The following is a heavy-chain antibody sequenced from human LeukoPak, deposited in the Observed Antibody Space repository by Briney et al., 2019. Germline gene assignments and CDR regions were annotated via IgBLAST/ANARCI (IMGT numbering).Heavy chain of an antibody. CDR1: GFIFSSYS. CDR3: ARDYGYYYDSSGRNGNYGMDV. Sequence: GESLRLSCTASGFIFSSYSMNWVRQAPGKGLEWLAYITRNSGTVYYAGSVKGRVTISRDNAKNSLYLQMNSLRDEDSAVYYCARDYGYYYDSSGRNGNYGMDVWGQGTTVTVSS. V-gene: IGHV3-48*02. CDR2: ITRNSGTV. D-gene: IGHD3-22*01. J-gene: IGHJ6*02.